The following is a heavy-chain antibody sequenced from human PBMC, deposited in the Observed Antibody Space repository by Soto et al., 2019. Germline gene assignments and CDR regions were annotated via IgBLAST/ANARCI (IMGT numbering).Heavy chain of an antibody. CDR1: GFTFSSYA. D-gene: IGHD4-4*01. CDR3: AKHQQYSLYYYYMDV. Sequence: EVQLLESGGGLVQPGGSLRLSCAASGFTFSSYAMSWVRQAPGKGLEWVSAISGSGGSTYYADSVKGRFTISRDNSKNTLYLQMNSLRAEATAVYYCAKHQQYSLYYYYMDVWGKGTTVTVSS. J-gene: IGHJ6*03. V-gene: IGHV3-23*01. CDR2: ISGSGGST.